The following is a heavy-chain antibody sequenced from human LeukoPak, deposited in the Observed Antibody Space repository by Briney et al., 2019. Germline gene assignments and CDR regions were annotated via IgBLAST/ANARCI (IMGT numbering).Heavy chain of an antibody. J-gene: IGHJ6*02. D-gene: IGHD3-10*01. Sequence: QSGGSLRLSCAASGFTFSSYGMHWVRQAPGKGLEWVSYISSSSSTIYYADSVKGRFTISRDNAKNSLYLQMNSLRAEDTAVYYCARDRTWYYYGSGIRYYYYGMDVWGQGTTVTVSS. CDR1: GFTFSSYG. V-gene: IGHV3-48*01. CDR2: ISSSSSTI. CDR3: ARDRTWYYYGSGIRYYYYGMDV.